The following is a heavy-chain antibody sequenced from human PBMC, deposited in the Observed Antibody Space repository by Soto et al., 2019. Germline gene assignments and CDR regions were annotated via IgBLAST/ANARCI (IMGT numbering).Heavy chain of an antibody. D-gene: IGHD3-9*01. Sequence: QVQLVQSGGEVREPGASVKVSCKTSGYTFTAYGISWVRQAPGQGIEWMGWISAYYGRTNYAQKFQDRVTMTTDTYTSTAYMELRSLRPDDTAVYYCARDWGREQVLTHKDYWGQGTLVTVSS. CDR2: ISAYYGRT. V-gene: IGHV1-18*01. CDR1: GYTFTAYG. J-gene: IGHJ4*02. CDR3: ARDWGREQVLTHKDY.